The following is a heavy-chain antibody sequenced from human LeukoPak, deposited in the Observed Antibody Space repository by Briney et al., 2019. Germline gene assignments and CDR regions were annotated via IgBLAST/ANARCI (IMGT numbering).Heavy chain of an antibody. CDR1: GYTFTGYY. CDR3: AREYSGSSFPRYFDL. D-gene: IGHD1-26*01. J-gene: IGHJ2*01. V-gene: IGHV1-2*02. CDR2: INPNSGGT. Sequence: ASVKVSCKASGYTFTGYYMHWVRQAPGQGLEWMGWINPNSGGTNYAQKFQGRVTITRDTSISTAYMELSRLRSDDTDVYYCAREYSGSSFPRYFDLWGRGTLVTVSS.